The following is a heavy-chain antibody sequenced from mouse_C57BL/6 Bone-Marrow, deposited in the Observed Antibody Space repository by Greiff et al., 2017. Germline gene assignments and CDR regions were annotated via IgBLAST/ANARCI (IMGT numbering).Heavy chain of an antibody. V-gene: IGHV5-17*01. J-gene: IGHJ3*01. D-gene: IGHD1-1*01. Sequence: VQLKESGGGLVKPGGSLKLSCAASGFTFSDYGMHWVRQAPEKGLEWVAYISSGSSTIYYADTVKGRFTISRDNAKNTLFLQMTSLRSEDTAMYYCARPLYYGSSSFAYWGQGTLVTVSA. CDR2: ISSGSSTI. CDR3: ARPLYYGSSSFAY. CDR1: GFTFSDYG.